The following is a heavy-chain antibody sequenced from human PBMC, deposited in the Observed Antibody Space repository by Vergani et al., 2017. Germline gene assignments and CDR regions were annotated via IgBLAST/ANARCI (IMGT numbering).Heavy chain of an antibody. V-gene: IGHV4-30-4*01. D-gene: IGHD3-10*01. J-gene: IGHJ5*02. CDR2: IYYSGST. CDR1: GGSISSGDYY. Sequence: QVQLQESGPGLVKPSQTLSLTCTVSGGSISSGDYYWSWIRQPPGKGLEWIGYIYYSGSTYYNPSLKSRVNISGDTSKNQFSLKLSSVTAADTAVYYCARDLGVTMVRGDLRNWFDPWGQGTLVTVSS. CDR3: ARDLGVTMVRGDLRNWFDP.